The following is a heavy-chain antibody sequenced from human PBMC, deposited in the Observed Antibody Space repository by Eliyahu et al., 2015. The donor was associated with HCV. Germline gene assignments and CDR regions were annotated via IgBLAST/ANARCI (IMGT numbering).Heavy chain of an antibody. CDR1: GFTFSSYD. CDR2: IGTAGDT. V-gene: IGHV3-13*01. D-gene: IGHD3-10*01. CDR3: ARGSLGSGLWFGD. J-gene: IGHJ4*02. Sequence: EVQLVESGGGLVQPGGSLRLSCAASGFTFSSYDMHWVRQATGKGLEWVSAIGTAGDTYYPGSVKGRFTISRENAKNSLYLQMNSLRAGDTAVYYCARGSLGSGLWFGDRGQGTLVTVSS.